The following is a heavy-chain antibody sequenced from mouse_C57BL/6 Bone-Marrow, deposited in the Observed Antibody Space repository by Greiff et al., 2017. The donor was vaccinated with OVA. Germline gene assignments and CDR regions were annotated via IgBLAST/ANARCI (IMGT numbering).Heavy chain of an antibody. D-gene: IGHD2-4*01. J-gene: IGHJ3*01. Sequence: VQLQQSGAELVRPGASVKLSCTASGFNIKDDYMHWVKQRPEQGLEWIGWIDPENGDTEYASKFQGKATITADTSCNTAYLQLSSLTSEDTAVYYCTTDDYDRFAYWGQGTLVTVSA. V-gene: IGHV14-4*01. CDR2: IDPENGDT. CDR1: GFNIKDDY. CDR3: TTDDYDRFAY.